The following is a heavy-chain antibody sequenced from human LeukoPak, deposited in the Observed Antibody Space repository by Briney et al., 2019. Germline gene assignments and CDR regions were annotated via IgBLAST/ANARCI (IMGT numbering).Heavy chain of an antibody. CDR2: IWYDGSKK. CDR1: GYTFNSYG. Sequence: PGGSLRLSCAASGYTFNSYGLHWVRQAPGKGLEGLADIWYDGSKKYYADSVKGRFTISRDNSKNSLYLQMNSLRTEDTALYYCAKDGSSGSYSDYWGQGTLVTVSS. CDR3: AKDGSSGSYSDY. J-gene: IGHJ4*02. V-gene: IGHV3-33*03. D-gene: IGHD1-26*01.